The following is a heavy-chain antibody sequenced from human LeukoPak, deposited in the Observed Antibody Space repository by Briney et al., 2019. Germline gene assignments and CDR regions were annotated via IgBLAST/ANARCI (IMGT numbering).Heavy chain of an antibody. J-gene: IGHJ4*02. V-gene: IGHV1-18*01. D-gene: IGHD3-16*01. CDR1: GYTFTDFG. CDR3: AQRVITFEGPFDY. Sequence: ASVKVSCKASGYTFTDFGISWVRQAPGQGPEWMGWISAYNGNTNYAQKFQGRVTITADESTSTAYMELSSLRSEDTAVYYCAQRVITFEGPFDYWGQGTLVTVSS. CDR2: ISAYNGNT.